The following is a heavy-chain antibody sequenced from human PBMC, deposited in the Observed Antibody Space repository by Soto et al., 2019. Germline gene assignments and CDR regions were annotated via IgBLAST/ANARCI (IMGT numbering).Heavy chain of an antibody. V-gene: IGHV3-33*01. CDR1: GFTFSSYG. CDR2: IWYDGSNK. Sequence: ALRLPCAASGFTFSSYGMHWVRQAPGKGLEWVAVIWYDGSNKYYADSVKGRFTISRDNSKNTLYLQMNSLRAEDTAVYYCARESIAVAGNAFDIWGQGTMVTVSS. D-gene: IGHD6-19*01. J-gene: IGHJ3*02. CDR3: ARESIAVAGNAFDI.